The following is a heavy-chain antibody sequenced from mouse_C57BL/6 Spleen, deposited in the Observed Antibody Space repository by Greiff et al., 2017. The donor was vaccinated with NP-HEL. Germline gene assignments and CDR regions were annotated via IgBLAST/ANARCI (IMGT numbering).Heavy chain of an antibody. J-gene: IGHJ4*01. D-gene: IGHD1-1*01. CDR3: TTYGVVGDYAMDY. CDR2: IDPENGDT. V-gene: IGHV14-4*01. Sequence: EVQLQQSGAELVRPGASVKLSCTASGFNIKDDYMHWVKQRPEQGLEWIGWIDPENGDTEYASKFQGKATITADTSSNTAYLQLSSLTSEDTAVYYCTTYGVVGDYAMDYWGQGTSVTVSS. CDR1: GFNIKDDY.